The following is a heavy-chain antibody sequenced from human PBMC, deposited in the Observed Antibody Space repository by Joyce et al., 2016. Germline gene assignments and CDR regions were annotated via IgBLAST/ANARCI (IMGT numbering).Heavy chain of an antibody. CDR1: GITFSSWS. CDR2: INGNRYFI. CDR3: VRGGSDYSYSMDV. J-gene: IGHJ6*03. Sequence: EVQLVESGGGLVKPGGSLRLSCAASGITFSSWSMSWIRQAPGKGLAWVAGINGNRYFIFHADTVNGRFTVSRVNAKNTLYLQMNSLRVEDTAVFYCVRGGSDYSYSMDVWGQGTTVTVSS. V-gene: IGHV3-21*01. D-gene: IGHD3-10*01.